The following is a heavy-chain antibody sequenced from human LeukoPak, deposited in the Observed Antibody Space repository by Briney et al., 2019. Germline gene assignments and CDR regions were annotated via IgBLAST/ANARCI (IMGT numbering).Heavy chain of an antibody. CDR2: ISGGGYST. CDR1: GFTFSNYA. J-gene: IGHJ4*02. D-gene: IGHD3-22*01. V-gene: IGHV3-23*01. Sequence: GGSLRLSCAASGFTFSNYAMSWVRQAPGLGLEWVSGISGGGYSTYYADSVKGRFTISRDNSKNTLYLQMNRLRAEHTAVYHCATVGSGHMPYDRPRYWGQATLVGVCS. CDR3: ATVGSGHMPYDRPRY.